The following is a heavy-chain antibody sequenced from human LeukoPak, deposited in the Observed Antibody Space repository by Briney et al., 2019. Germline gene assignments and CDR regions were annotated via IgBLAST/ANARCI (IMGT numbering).Heavy chain of an antibody. CDR3: ARDGEYGTGSYYRGCFDY. V-gene: IGHV1-2*02. Sequence: ASVKVSCKASGYSFTAFYIHWVRQAPGQGLEWMGWIHPRSGDTSYAQKFQGRVTMARDTSISTVYLDLSSLGSDDTAVYYCARDGEYGTGSYYRGCFDYWGQGILATVSS. CDR2: IHPRSGDT. CDR1: GYSFTAFY. J-gene: IGHJ4*02. D-gene: IGHD3-10*01.